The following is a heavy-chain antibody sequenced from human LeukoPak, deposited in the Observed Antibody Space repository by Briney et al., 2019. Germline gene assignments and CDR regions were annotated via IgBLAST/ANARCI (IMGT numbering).Heavy chain of an antibody. D-gene: IGHD4-17*01. V-gene: IGHV4-39*01. CDR2: IYYSGST. CDR3: ARQGYADFSSRPFDY. CDR1: GGSISSSSYY. Sequence: SETLSLTCTVSGGSISSSSYYWGWIRQPPGKGLEWIGSIYYSGSTYYNPSLKSRVTISVDTSKNQFSLKLSSVTAADTAVYYCARQGYADFSSRPFDYWGQGTLVTVSS. J-gene: IGHJ4*02.